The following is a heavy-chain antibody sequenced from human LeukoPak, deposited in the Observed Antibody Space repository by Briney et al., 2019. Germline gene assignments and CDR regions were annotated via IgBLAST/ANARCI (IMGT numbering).Heavy chain of an antibody. V-gene: IGHV3-48*03. D-gene: IGHD2-15*01. CDR3: ARDRPGGYCSGGSCYSVEYYLDY. CDR1: GFTFSSYE. CDR2: ISSSGSTI. J-gene: IGHJ4*02. Sequence: GGSLRLSCAASGFTFSSYEMSWVRQAPGKGLEWVSYISSSGSTIYYADSVKGRFTISRDNAKNSLYLQMNSLRAEDTAVYYCARDRPGGYCSGGSCYSVEYYLDYWGQGTLVTVSS.